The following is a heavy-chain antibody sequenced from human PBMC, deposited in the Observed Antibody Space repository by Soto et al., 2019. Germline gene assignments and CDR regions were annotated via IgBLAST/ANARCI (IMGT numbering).Heavy chain of an antibody. CDR1: GFTFSSYA. Sequence: HPGGSLRLSCAASGFTFSSYAMSWVRQAPGKGLEWVSAISGSGGSTYYADSVKGRFTISRDNSKNTLYLQMNSLRAEDTAVYYCAKDSSSWPTYNWFDPWGQGTLVTVSS. V-gene: IGHV3-23*01. J-gene: IGHJ5*02. D-gene: IGHD6-13*01. CDR3: AKDSSSWPTYNWFDP. CDR2: ISGSGGST.